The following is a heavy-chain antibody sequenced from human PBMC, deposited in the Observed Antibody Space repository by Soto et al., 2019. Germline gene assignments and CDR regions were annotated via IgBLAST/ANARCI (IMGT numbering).Heavy chain of an antibody. J-gene: IGHJ4*02. CDR1: GFTFSSYS. V-gene: IGHV3-21*01. Sequence: GGSLRLSCAASGFTFSSYSMNWVRQAPGKGLEWVSSISSSSSYIYYADSVKGRFTISRDNAKNSLYLQMNSLRAEDTAVYYCARELRFLEWLSGGDFDYWGQGTLVTVSS. D-gene: IGHD3-3*01. CDR3: ARELRFLEWLSGGDFDY. CDR2: ISSSSSYI.